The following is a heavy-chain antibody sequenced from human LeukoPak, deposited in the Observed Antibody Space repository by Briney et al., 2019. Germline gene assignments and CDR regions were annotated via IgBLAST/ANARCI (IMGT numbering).Heavy chain of an antibody. J-gene: IGHJ4*02. CDR1: GGSISSSSYY. Sequence: PSETLSLTCTVSGGSISSSSYYWGWIRQPPGTGLEWIGSIYYSGSTYYNPSLKSRVTISVDTSKNQFSLKLSSVTAADTAVYYCARDRVIRGIDYWGQGTLVTVSS. CDR3: ARDRVIRGIDY. CDR2: IYYSGST. V-gene: IGHV4-39*07. D-gene: IGHD3-10*01.